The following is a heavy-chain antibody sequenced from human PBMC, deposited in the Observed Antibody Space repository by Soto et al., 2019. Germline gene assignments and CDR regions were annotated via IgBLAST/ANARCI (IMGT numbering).Heavy chain of an antibody. D-gene: IGHD6-13*01. J-gene: IGHJ4*02. CDR2: ST. V-gene: IGHV2-5*01. Sequence: SGPTLVNPTQTLTLTCTVSGFALTTRGMTLGWIRQPPGKAPEWLALSTQYSPSLQSRLTFTEDTSKNQVVLTMTNMDPVDTATYYCTLRQDTSRGPIYWGQGIMVTVSS. CDR1: GFALTTRGMT. CDR3: TLRQDTSRGPIY.